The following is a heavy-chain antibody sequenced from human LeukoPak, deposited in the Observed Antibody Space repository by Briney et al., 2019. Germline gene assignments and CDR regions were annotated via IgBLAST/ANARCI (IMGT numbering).Heavy chain of an antibody. Sequence: SQTLSLTCTVSGGSISSGSYYWSWIRQPAGKGLEWIGRIYTSGSTNYNPSLKSRVSISVYTSTNQFSLKLSSVTAADTAVYYCARAPDWYFDLWGRGTLVTVSS. D-gene: IGHD2-2*01. CDR1: GGSISSGSYY. CDR3: ARAPDWYFDL. CDR2: IYTSGST. J-gene: IGHJ2*01. V-gene: IGHV4-61*02.